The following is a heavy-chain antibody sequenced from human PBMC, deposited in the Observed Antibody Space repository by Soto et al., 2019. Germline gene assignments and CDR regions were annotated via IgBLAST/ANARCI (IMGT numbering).Heavy chain of an antibody. CDR2: IDPSDSYT. Sequence: GESLKISCQGSGYSFTSHWINWVRQMPGKGLEWMGRIDPSDSYTNYSPSLQGHVTISADKSISTAYLQWNSLKASDTAMYFCARQSGASSWQVDYWGQGTLVTVSS. D-gene: IGHD6-13*01. CDR1: GYSFTSHW. CDR3: ARQSGASSWQVDY. J-gene: IGHJ4*02. V-gene: IGHV5-10-1*01.